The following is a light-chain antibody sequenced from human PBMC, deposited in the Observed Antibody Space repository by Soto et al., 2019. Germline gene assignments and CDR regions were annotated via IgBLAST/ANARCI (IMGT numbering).Light chain of an antibody. CDR1: QSVSSSY. Sequence: EIVLTQSPGTLSLSPGERGTLSCRASQSVSSSYLAWYQQKPGQAPRLLIYGASSRATGIPDRFSGSGSGTDFTLTISRLEPEDFAVYYCQQYGSSPRRTFGQGTKVEIK. V-gene: IGKV3-20*01. J-gene: IGKJ1*01. CDR2: GAS. CDR3: QQYGSSPRRT.